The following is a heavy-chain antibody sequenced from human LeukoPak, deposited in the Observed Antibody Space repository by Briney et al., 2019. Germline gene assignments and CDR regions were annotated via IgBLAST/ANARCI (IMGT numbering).Heavy chain of an antibody. Sequence: SVKVSCKASGGTFSSYAISWVRQAPGQGLEWMGRILPILGIANYAQKFQGRVTITADKSTSTAYMELSSLRSEDTAVYYCARDHSSSGSYYNVAFDPWGQGTLVTVSS. CDR2: ILPILGIA. V-gene: IGHV1-69*04. CDR3: ARDHSSSGSYYNVAFDP. CDR1: GGTFSSYA. D-gene: IGHD3-10*01. J-gene: IGHJ5*02.